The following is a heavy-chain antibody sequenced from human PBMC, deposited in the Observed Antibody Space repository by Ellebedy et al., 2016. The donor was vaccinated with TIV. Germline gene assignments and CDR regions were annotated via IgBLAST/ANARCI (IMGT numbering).Heavy chain of an antibody. V-gene: IGHV5-51*01. CDR1: GYSSTSYW. J-gene: IGHJ4*02. CDR2: IYPGDSDT. Sequence: GESLKISCKGSGYSSTSYWIGWVRQMPGKGLEWMGIIYPGDSDTRYSPSFQGQVTISADKSISTAYLQWSSLKASDTAMYYCARRYYDILTGLYYFDYWGQGTLVTVSS. CDR3: ARRYYDILTGLYYFDY. D-gene: IGHD3-9*01.